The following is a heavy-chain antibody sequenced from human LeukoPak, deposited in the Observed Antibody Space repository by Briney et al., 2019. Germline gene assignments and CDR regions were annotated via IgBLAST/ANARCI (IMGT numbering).Heavy chain of an antibody. J-gene: IGHJ4*02. Sequence: SVKVSCKASGGTFSSYAISWVRQAPGQGLEWMGGIIPIFGTANYAQKFQGRVTMTTDATTSTAYMELRSLRSDDTAVYYCAREGHYSSTWQGDCWGQGTLVTVSS. CDR2: IIPIFGTA. D-gene: IGHD6-13*01. CDR1: GGTFSSYA. V-gene: IGHV1-69*05. CDR3: AREGHYSSTWQGDC.